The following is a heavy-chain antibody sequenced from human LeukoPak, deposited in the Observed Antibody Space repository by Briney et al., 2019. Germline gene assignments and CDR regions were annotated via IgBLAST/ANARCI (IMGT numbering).Heavy chain of an antibody. J-gene: IGHJ4*02. CDR1: GFTFSSYG. CDR2: IWDDGSSR. D-gene: IGHD1-26*01. Sequence: PGGSLRLXCAASGFTFSSYGMHWARQAPGKGLEWVAVIWDDGSSRYYGDSVKGRFTISRDNSKNTLYLQMNSLRAEDTAVYYCAKPTRGSGSFLIDFWGQGTLVTVSS. V-gene: IGHV3-33*06. CDR3: AKPTRGSGSFLIDF.